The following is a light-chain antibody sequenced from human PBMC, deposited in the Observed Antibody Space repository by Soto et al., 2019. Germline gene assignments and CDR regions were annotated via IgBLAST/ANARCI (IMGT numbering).Light chain of an antibody. CDR2: DAS. J-gene: IGKJ1*01. V-gene: IGKV3-11*01. CDR3: QQRSSWTRT. CDR1: QSVSSF. Sequence: EIVLTQSPATLSLSPGERATLSCRASQSVSSFLAWYQQKPGQAPRLLIYDASNRATGIPARFSGSGSGTDFTLTISSLEPEDFALYYCQQRSSWTRTFGQGTKVDIX.